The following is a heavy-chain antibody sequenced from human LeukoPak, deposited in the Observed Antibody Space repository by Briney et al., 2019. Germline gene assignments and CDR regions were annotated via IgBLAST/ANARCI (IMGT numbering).Heavy chain of an antibody. CDR2: ISAYNGNT. CDR1: GYIFTSYG. J-gene: IGHJ6*02. D-gene: IGHD4-17*01. Sequence: ASVKVSCKASGYIFTSYGISWVRQAPGQGLEWMGWISAYNGNTDYAQKLQGRVTMTTDTSTNTAYMELRSLRSDDTAVYYCARGGDDYGFNYGMDVWGQGTTVTVSS. CDR3: ARGGDDYGFNYGMDV. V-gene: IGHV1-18*01.